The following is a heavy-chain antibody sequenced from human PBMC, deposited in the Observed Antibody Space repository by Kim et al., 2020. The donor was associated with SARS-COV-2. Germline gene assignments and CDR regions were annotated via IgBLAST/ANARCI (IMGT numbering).Heavy chain of an antibody. CDR1: GFTFSSYG. Sequence: GGSLRLSCAASGFTFSSYGMNWVRQAPGKGLEWVSYINGGSNTIYYAASVKGRFTISRDNGTYLLYLEMHSLRDEDTGIYYCARRGGSVELVNSGLFDYWGQGTLVTVSS. V-gene: IGHV3-48*02. D-gene: IGHD3-10*01. CDR3: ARRGGSVELVNSGLFDY. CDR2: INGGSNTI. J-gene: IGHJ4*01.